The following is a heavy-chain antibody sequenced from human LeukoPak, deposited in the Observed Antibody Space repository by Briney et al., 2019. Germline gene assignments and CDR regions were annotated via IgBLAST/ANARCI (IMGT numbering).Heavy chain of an antibody. CDR1: GFTFSNYW. CDR2: IKPTGSET. D-gene: IGHD3-10*01. V-gene: IGHV3-7*01. CDR3: GGFGYEAAVDL. J-gene: IGHJ4*02. Sequence: PGGSLRLSCAASGFTFSNYWMTWVRQPPGQGPEFLANIKPTGSETYYVDPVKGRFTISRDNAKNLLFLQMNSLRGEDTALYYCGGFGYEAAVDLWGRGTLVTVSS.